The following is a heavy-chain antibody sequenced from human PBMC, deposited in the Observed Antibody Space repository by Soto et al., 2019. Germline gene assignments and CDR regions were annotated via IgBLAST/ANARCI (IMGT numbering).Heavy chain of an antibody. V-gene: IGHV3-30-3*01. D-gene: IGHD6-6*01. CDR1: GFTFSSYA. J-gene: IGHJ4*02. CDR3: ARESGAARLFY. CDR2: ISYDGSNK. Sequence: QLGGSLRLSCAASGFTFSSYAMHWVRQAPGKGLEWVAVISYDGSNKYYADSVKGRFTISRDNSKNTLYLQMNSLRAEDTAVYYCARESGAARLFYWGQGTLVTVSS.